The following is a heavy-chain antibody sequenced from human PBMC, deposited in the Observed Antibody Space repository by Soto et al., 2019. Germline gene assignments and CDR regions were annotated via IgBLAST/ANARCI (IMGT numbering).Heavy chain of an antibody. J-gene: IGHJ5*02. Sequence: ASVKVSCKASGYTFTSYGISWVRQAPGQGLEWMGWINTYNGNTNYAQKLQGRVTMTTDSSTSTAYMELRSLRSDDTAVYYCAREPVAGIWFDPWGQGTLVTVSS. CDR2: INTYNGNT. V-gene: IGHV1-18*01. D-gene: IGHD6-19*01. CDR3: AREPVAGIWFDP. CDR1: GYTFTSYG.